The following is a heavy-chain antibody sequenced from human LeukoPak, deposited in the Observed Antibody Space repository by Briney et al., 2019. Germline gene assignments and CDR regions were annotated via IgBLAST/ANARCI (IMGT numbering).Heavy chain of an antibody. CDR2: IYYSGRT. D-gene: IGHD6-13*01. CDR3: ARGTRGAAVPGYYYNYIAL. Sequence: SETLSLICPVAGGSISSYYWSWVRQPPGRGLGWLGYIYYSGRTNNNPDRKSRGNIYVEKSKYHFSLNLSSVTPADKAVYYCARGTRGAAVPGYYYNYIALWGKGPTATV. CDR1: GGSISSYY. V-gene: IGHV4-59*01. J-gene: IGHJ6*03.